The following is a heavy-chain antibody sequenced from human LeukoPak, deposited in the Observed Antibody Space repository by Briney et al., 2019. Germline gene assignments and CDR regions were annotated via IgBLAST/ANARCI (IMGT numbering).Heavy chain of an antibody. CDR2: INPNSGGT. Sequence: ASVKVSCKASRYTFTSYGISWVRQAPGQGLEWMGWINPNSGGTNYAQKFQGRITMTADTSTNTAYMDLRSLRSDDTAFYYCARGSSSYTTYNTLDFWGQGTLVTVSS. CDR3: ARGSSSYTTYNTLDF. D-gene: IGHD4-11*01. J-gene: IGHJ4*02. V-gene: IGHV1-18*01. CDR1: RYTFTSYG.